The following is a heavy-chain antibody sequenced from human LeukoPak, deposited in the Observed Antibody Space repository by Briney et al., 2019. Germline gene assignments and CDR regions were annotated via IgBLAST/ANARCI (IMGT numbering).Heavy chain of an antibody. V-gene: IGHV3-74*01. CDR3: ARPAVAGLRAGGYDY. CDR1: GFSFSSYW. D-gene: IGHD6-19*01. J-gene: IGHJ4*02. Sequence: GGSLRLSCAASGFSFSSYWMHWVRQAPGKGLVWVSRTSSDGSIINYADSVKGRFTISRDNAKNTLYLQMNSLRVEDTAVYYCARPAVAGLRAGGYDYWGQGTLVTVSS. CDR2: TSSDGSII.